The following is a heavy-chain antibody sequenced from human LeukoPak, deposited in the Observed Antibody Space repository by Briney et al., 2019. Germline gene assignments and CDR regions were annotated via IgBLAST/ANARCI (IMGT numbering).Heavy chain of an antibody. CDR2: INPNSGGT. CDR1: GYTFTAYD. J-gene: IGHJ4*02. Sequence: ASVKVSCKASGYTFTAYDMQWVRQAAGQGLEWMGWINPNSGGTNYAQKFQGRVTMTRETSISTAYMELSRLRSDDPAVYYCAREADYYDGTGYYSYWGEGTLVTVSS. CDR3: AREADYYDGTGYYSY. D-gene: IGHD3-22*01. V-gene: IGHV1-2*02.